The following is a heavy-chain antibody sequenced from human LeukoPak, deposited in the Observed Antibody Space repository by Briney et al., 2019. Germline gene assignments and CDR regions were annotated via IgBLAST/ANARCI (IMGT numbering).Heavy chain of an antibody. CDR2: ISYDGSNK. V-gene: IGHV3-30-3*01. Sequence: GGSLRLSCAASGFTFSGYAMHWVRQAPGKGLEWVAVISYDGSNKYYADSVKGRFTISRDNTKNTLYLQMNSLRAEDTAVYYCARDLSGDIVVVPAAMCLDYWGQGTLVTVSS. CDR3: ARDLSGDIVVVPAAMCLDY. CDR1: GFTFSGYA. D-gene: IGHD2-2*01. J-gene: IGHJ4*02.